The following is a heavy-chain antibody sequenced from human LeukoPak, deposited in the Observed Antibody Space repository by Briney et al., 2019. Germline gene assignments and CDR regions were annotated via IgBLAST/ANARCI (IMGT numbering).Heavy chain of an antibody. V-gene: IGHV1-18*01. J-gene: IGHJ4*02. CDR3: ARDRVPLEALRYFGWLLPDLDY. Sequence: GASVKVSCKASGYTFSRYRISWVRQAPGQGLEWMGWINAHDGDTVYAQKLQGRVTMTTDTSTSTAYMELRSLRSDDTSVYYCARDRVPLEALRYFGWLLPDLDYWGQGTLVTVSS. CDR1: GYTFSRYR. D-gene: IGHD3-9*01. CDR2: INAHDGDT.